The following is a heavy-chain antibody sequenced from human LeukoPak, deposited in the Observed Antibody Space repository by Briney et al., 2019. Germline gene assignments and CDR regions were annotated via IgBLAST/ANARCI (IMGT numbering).Heavy chain of an antibody. J-gene: IGHJ3*02. D-gene: IGHD5-12*01. CDR1: GGSISSYH. CDR3: ARGNSGYDYAFDI. CDR2: IYSSGST. V-gene: IGHV4-59*01. Sequence: SETLSLTCTVSGGSISSYHWSWIRQPPGKGLQWIGFIYSSGSTNYNPSLKSRVTISLDTSKNQFSLRVSSVTSADTAVYYCARGNSGYDYAFDILGRGTTVSVSS.